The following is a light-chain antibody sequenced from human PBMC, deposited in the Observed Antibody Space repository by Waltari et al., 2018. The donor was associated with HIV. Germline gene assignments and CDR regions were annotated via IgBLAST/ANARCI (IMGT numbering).Light chain of an antibody. J-gene: IGLJ1*01. Sequence: QSALTQPPSASGSPGHSATIPCTATSSDVGGYNYVSWYQQHPGKAPNLMIYEVTKRPSGVRDRFSGSKSGNTASLTVSGLQAEDEADYYCSSYAGRVFGTGTKVTVL. CDR3: SSYAGRV. CDR2: EVT. V-gene: IGLV2-8*01. CDR1: SSDVGGYNY.